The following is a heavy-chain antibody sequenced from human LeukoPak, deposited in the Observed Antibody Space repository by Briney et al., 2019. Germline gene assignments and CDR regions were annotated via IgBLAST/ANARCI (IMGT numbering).Heavy chain of an antibody. J-gene: IGHJ4*02. D-gene: IGHD5/OR15-5a*01. CDR1: GFTFSNYG. V-gene: IGHV3-30*18. Sequence: PGRCLRLSCEASGFTFSNYGMHWVRQAPGRGLEWVALISYDGSNKYYADSVKGRFTISRDNSKNTLYLQMNSLRAEDTAVYYCAKETHLSLDYWGQGTLVTVSS. CDR3: AKETHLSLDY. CDR2: ISYDGSNK.